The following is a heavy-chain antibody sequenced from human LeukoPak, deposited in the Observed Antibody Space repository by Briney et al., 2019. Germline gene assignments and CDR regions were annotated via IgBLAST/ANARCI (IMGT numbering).Heavy chain of an antibody. CDR1: GFTFSSYA. J-gene: IGHJ4*02. D-gene: IGHD3-3*01. CDR3: AKPITIFGVAKYYFDY. V-gene: IGHV3-23*01. Sequence: GGSLRLSCAASGFTFSSYAMSWVRQAPGKGLEWVSAISGSGGSTYYADSVKGRFTISRDNSKNTLYLQMNSLRAEDTAVYYCAKPITIFGVAKYYFDYWGQGTLVTVSS. CDR2: ISGSGGST.